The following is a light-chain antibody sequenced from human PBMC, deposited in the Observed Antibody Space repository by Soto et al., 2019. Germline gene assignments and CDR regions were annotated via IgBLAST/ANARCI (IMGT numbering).Light chain of an antibody. J-gene: IGLJ1*01. V-gene: IGLV2-14*01. Sequence: QSALTQPASVSGSPGQSITISCTGTSTDVGGYKYVSWYQQHPGTAPKLMIFEVNGRPSGVSDRFSGSKSGNTASLTISGLXPEDEADYYCSSFSSSSTPYVFGTGTKVTVL. CDR2: EVN. CDR1: STDVGGYKY. CDR3: SSFSSSSTPYV.